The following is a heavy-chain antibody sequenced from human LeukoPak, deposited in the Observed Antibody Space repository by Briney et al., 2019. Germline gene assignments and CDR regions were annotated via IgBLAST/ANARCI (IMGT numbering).Heavy chain of an antibody. Sequence: GGSLRLSCRGSGFKFDDYGVTWVRQAPGKGLEWVSGISGSGDSTYYADSVKGRFTISRDNSKNTVYLQVRSLRAEDTAVYYCAKDLGWIQFGYWGQGALVTVSS. CDR3: AKDLGWIQFGY. V-gene: IGHV3-23*01. J-gene: IGHJ4*02. CDR1: GFKFDDYG. D-gene: IGHD5-18*01. CDR2: ISGSGDST.